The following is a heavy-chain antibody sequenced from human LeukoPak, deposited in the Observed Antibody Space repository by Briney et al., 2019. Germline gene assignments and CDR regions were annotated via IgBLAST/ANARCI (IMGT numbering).Heavy chain of an antibody. V-gene: IGHV1-18*01. CDR3: ARECSGGDCYSRTFDY. D-gene: IGHD2-15*01. J-gene: IGHJ4*02. Sequence: ASVKVSCKASGYTFTSYGISWVRQAPGQGLEWMGWISAYNGNTNYAQKLQGRVTMTTDTSTSTAYMELSSLRFDDTAVYYCARECSGGDCYSRTFDYWGQGTLVTVSS. CDR1: GYTFTSYG. CDR2: ISAYNGNT.